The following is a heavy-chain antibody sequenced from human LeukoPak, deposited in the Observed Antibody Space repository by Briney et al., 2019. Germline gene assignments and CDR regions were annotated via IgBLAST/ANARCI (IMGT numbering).Heavy chain of an antibody. CDR3: ANLASGQYYYDSSGYYVFDY. CDR1: GFTFSSYS. Sequence: PGGSLRLSWAASGFTFSSYSMNWVRQAPGKGLEWVSAISGSGGSTYYADSVKGRFTISRDNSKNTLYLQMNSLRAEDTAVYYCANLASGQYYYDSSGYYVFDYWGQGTLVTVSS. D-gene: IGHD3-22*01. J-gene: IGHJ4*02. V-gene: IGHV3-23*01. CDR2: ISGSGGST.